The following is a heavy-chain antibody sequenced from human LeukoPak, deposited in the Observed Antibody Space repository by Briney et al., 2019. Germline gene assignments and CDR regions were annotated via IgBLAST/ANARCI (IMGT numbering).Heavy chain of an antibody. V-gene: IGHV3-21*01. J-gene: IGHJ3*02. D-gene: IGHD3-16*01. Sequence: PGGSLGLSCAASGFTFSSYSMNWVRQAPGKGLEWVSSISSSSSYIYYADSVKGRFTISRDNAKNSLYLQMNSLRAEDTAVYYCARVLGGAAFDIWGQGTMVTVSS. CDR3: ARVLGGAAFDI. CDR2: ISSSSSYI. CDR1: GFTFSSYS.